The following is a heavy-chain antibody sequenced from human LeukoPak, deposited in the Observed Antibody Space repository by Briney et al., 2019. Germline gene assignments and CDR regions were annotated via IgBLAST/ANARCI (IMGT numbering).Heavy chain of an antibody. D-gene: IGHD5-12*01. CDR1: GFTFSSYA. J-gene: IGHJ4*02. Sequence: GGSLRLSCAASGFTFSSYAMSWVRQAPGKWLEWVSAISGSGGSTYYADSVKGRFTISRDNSKNTLYLQMNSLRAEDTAVYYCAKGHSGYDYNYWGQGTLVTVSS. CDR2: ISGSGGST. CDR3: AKGHSGYDYNY. V-gene: IGHV3-23*01.